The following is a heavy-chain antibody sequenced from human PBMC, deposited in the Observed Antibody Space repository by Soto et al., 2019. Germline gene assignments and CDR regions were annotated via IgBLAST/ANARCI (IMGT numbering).Heavy chain of an antibody. CDR3: ARTCSGGTCSFDY. CDR1: GFTVSSNY. CDR2: IYSGGST. V-gene: IGHV3-66*01. J-gene: IGHJ4*02. Sequence: GSLRLSCAASGFTVSSNYMSWVRQAPGKGLEWVSVIYSGGSTYYADSVKGRFTISRDISENTLYLQMNSLRAEDTAVYYCARTCSGGTCSFDYWGQGTLVTVSS. D-gene: IGHD2-15*01.